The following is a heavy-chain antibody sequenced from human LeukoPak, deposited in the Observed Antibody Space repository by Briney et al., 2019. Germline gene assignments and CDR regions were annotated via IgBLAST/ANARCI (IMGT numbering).Heavy chain of an antibody. CDR2: TYYRSKWYF. D-gene: IGHD5-24*01. V-gene: IGHV6-1*01. Sequence: SQTLSLTCAISGDRVSSNSAAWHWIRQSPSRGLEWLGRTYYRSKWYFNYEISVKSRITINPDTSKNQFSLQLNSVTPEDTAVYFCARSDDGNFDYWGQGTLVTVSS. J-gene: IGHJ4*02. CDR1: GDRVSSNSAA. CDR3: ARSDDGNFDY.